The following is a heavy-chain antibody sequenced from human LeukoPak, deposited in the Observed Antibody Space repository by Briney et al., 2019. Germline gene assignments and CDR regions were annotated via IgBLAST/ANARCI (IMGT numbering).Heavy chain of an antibody. CDR2: ISAYNGNT. CDR1: GYTFTSYG. V-gene: IGHV1-18*01. CDR3: ARELGYCSSTSCPSEDY. Sequence: ASVKVSCKASGYTFTSYGISWVRQAPGQGLEWMGWISAYNGNTNYAQKLQGRVTMTTDTPTSTAYMELRSLRSDDTAVYYCARELGYCSSTSCPSEDYWGQGTLVTVSS. D-gene: IGHD2-2*01. J-gene: IGHJ4*02.